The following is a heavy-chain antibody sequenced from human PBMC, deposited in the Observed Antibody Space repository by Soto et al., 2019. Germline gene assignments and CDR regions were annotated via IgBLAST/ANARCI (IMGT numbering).Heavy chain of an antibody. Sequence: PGESLKISCMGSGYSFTSYWSGGVRQMPGKGLEWMGIIYPGDSDTRYSPAFQGQVTISADKSITTAYLQWSSLKAADTAMYYCARPPYSGSYWVAFDIWGQGTMVTVSS. CDR2: IYPGDSDT. V-gene: IGHV5-51*01. J-gene: IGHJ3*02. CDR3: ARPPYSGSYWVAFDI. D-gene: IGHD1-26*01. CDR1: GYSFTSYW.